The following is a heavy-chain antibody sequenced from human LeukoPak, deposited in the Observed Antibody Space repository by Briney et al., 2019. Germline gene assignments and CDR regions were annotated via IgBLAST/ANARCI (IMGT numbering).Heavy chain of an antibody. CDR3: ARGLYDFWSGYYGYYMDV. V-gene: IGHV6-1*01. CDR1: GDSVSSNSAA. J-gene: IGHJ6*03. D-gene: IGHD3-3*01. CDR2: TYYRSKWYN. Sequence: SQTLSLTCAISGDSVSSNSAAWTWIRQSPSRGLEWLGRTYYRSKWYNDYAVSVKSRITINPDTSKNQFSLQLNSVTPEDTAVYYCARGLYDFWSGYYGYYMDVWGKGTTVTVSS.